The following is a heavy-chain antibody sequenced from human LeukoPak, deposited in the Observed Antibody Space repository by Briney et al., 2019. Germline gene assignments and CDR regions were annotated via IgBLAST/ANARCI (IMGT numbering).Heavy chain of an antibody. J-gene: IGHJ4*02. D-gene: IGHD2-2*01. CDR3: ARDGEPAAIVDY. CDR2: IYTSGST. V-gene: IGHV4-4*07. CDR1: GGSISSYY. Sequence: SETLSLTCTVSGGSISSYYWSWIRQPAGKGLEWIGRIYTSGSTNYNPSLKSRVTMSVDTSRNQFSLKLSSVTAADTAVYYCARDGEPAAIVDYWGQGTLVTVSS.